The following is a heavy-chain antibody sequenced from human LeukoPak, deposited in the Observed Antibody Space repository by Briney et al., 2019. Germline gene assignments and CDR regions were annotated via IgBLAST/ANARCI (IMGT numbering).Heavy chain of an antibody. Sequence: GGSLRHSCATPRFSSTDYPTNWVRQAPGKGLEWISNIRTTAEGAKYAYYADSVKGRVTISRDDGKNTLYLHMNSLRDDDTAVYYCATDQRYAFDYWGQGILVTVSS. CDR1: RFSSTDYP. V-gene: IGHV3-48*02. J-gene: IGHJ4*02. CDR3: ATDQRYAFDY. CDR2: IRTTAEGAKYA. D-gene: IGHD3-9*01.